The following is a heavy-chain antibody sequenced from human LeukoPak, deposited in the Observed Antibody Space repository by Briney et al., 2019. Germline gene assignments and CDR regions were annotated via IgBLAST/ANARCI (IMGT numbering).Heavy chain of an antibody. CDR2: IYSGGST. J-gene: IGHJ4*02. Sequence: GGSLRLSCAASGFTVSSNYMSWVRQAPGKGLEWVSVIYSGGSTYYADSVKGRFTVSRDNSKNTLYLQMNSLRAEDTAVYYCARGHHSYYYDSSPPSHWGQGTLVTVSS. CDR1: GFTVSSNY. V-gene: IGHV3-66*01. CDR3: ARGHHSYYYDSSPPSH. D-gene: IGHD3-22*01.